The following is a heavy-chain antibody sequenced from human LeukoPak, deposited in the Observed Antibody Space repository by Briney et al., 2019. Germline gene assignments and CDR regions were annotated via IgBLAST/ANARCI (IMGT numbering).Heavy chain of an antibody. CDR3: ARRGKRTGTTHVFDY. CDR1: GFTFSSYS. CDR2: ISSSSSYI. Sequence: GGSLRLSCAASGFTFSSYSMNWVRQAPGKGLEWVSSISSSSSYIYYADSVKGRFTISRDNAKNSLYLQMNSLRAEDTAVYYCARRGKRTGTTHVFDYWGQGTLVTVSS. V-gene: IGHV3-21*01. D-gene: IGHD1-1*01. J-gene: IGHJ4*02.